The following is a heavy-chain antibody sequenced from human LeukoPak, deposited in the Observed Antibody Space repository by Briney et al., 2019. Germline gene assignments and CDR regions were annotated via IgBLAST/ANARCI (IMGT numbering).Heavy chain of an antibody. D-gene: IGHD6-19*01. CDR1: RFTFSTYA. V-gene: IGHV3-30-3*01. Sequence: GRSLGLSCAASRFTFSTYAMHWVRQAPGKGLEWVAGISNDGTNEDHADSVKGRFTISRDNSKNTPYLQMNSLRAEDTAIYYCARDRIAVAGMGAFQHWGQGTLVTVSS. J-gene: IGHJ1*01. CDR3: ARDRIAVAGMGAFQH. CDR2: ISNDGTNE.